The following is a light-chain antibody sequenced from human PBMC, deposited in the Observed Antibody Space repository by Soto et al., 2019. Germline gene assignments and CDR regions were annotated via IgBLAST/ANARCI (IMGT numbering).Light chain of an antibody. Sequence: EIVLTQSPATLSLSPGERATLSCRASQSVDVFLAWYQQRPGQAPRLLIYDASKRATYVPSRFSGSGSGTDFTLTISSLEPEDFAVYYCQQRSNRPLTFGGGTRVDI. CDR2: DAS. V-gene: IGKV3-11*01. J-gene: IGKJ4*01. CDR3: QQRSNRPLT. CDR1: QSVDVF.